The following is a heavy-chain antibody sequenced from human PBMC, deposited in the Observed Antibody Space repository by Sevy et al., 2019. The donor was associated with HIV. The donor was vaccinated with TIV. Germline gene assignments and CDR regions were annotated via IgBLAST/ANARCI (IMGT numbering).Heavy chain of an antibody. CDR1: GNTLTAYY. CDR3: AREDSSGYYSLDY. Sequence: ASVKVSCKASGNTLTAYYMNWVRQAPGQGLEWMGWTNPNSGGTNYAKKFQGRVTMTRDTSISTAYMELSRLRSDDTAVYYCAREDSSGYYSLDYWGQGTLVTVSS. CDR2: TNPNSGGT. J-gene: IGHJ4*02. D-gene: IGHD3-22*01. V-gene: IGHV1-2*02.